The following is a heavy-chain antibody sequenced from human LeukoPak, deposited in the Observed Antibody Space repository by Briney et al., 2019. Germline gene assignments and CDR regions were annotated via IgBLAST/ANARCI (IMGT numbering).Heavy chain of an antibody. D-gene: IGHD2-15*01. CDR3: ARGPFDIVVVVAATFDY. CDR1: GFTFSSYE. CDR2: ISSSGSTI. V-gene: IGHV3-48*03. J-gene: IGHJ4*02. Sequence: QTGGSLRLSCAASGFTFSSYEMNWVRQAPGKGLEWVSYISSSGSTIYYADSVKGRFTISRDNAKSSLYLQMNSLRAEDTAVYYCARGPFDIVVVVAATFDYWGQGTLVTVSS.